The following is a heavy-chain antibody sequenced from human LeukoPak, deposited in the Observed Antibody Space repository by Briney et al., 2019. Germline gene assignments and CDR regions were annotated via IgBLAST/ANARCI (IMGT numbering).Heavy chain of an antibody. V-gene: IGHV3-23*01. CDR2: ISGSGGST. J-gene: IGHJ4*02. Sequence: GGSLRLSCAASGFTFSSYDMRWVRQAPGKGLEWVSGISGSGGSTYYADSVKGRFTISRDNSKNTLDLQMNSLRVEDTAVYFCARVGSGNTYGYGDYWGQGTLVTVSS. D-gene: IGHD5-18*01. CDR3: ARVGSGNTYGYGDY. CDR1: GFTFSSYD.